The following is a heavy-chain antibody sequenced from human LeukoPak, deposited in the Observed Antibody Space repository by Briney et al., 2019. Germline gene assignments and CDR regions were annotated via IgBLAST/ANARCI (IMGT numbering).Heavy chain of an antibody. Sequence: ASVKVSCKTSGFTFISSAVQWVRQGRGQRLEWIGWIVVGSGNTNYAQKFQERVTITRDMSTSTAYMELSSLRSEDTAVYYCAADPSYSSGYRYYFDYWGQGTLVTVSS. CDR2: IVVGSGNT. CDR1: GFTFISSA. CDR3: AADPSYSSGYRYYFDY. D-gene: IGHD3-22*01. V-gene: IGHV1-58*01. J-gene: IGHJ4*02.